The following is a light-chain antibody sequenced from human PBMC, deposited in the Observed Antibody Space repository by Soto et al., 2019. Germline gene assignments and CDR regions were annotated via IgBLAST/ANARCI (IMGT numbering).Light chain of an antibody. CDR1: SSDVGSGNL. CDR2: EVS. CDR3: CSYAGSSTYYV. V-gene: IGLV2-23*02. Sequence: QSALTQPASVSGSPGQSITISCTGTSSDVGSGNLVSWYQQHPGKAPKFMIYEVSKRPSGVSNRFSGSKSGNTASLTISGLQAEDEADYYCCSYAGSSTYYVFGTGTKVTVL. J-gene: IGLJ1*01.